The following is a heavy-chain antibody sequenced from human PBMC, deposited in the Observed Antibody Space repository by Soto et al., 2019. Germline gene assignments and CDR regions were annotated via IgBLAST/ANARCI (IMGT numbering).Heavy chain of an antibody. V-gene: IGHV4-31*03. CDR1: GGSIGGGGDY. D-gene: IGHD2-21*01. CDR2: IYYSGIT. J-gene: IGHJ4*01. Sequence: PSETLSLTCSVSGGSIGGGGDYWSWIRQHPGKGLEWIGYIYYSGITYYNPSLKSRVTISVDTSKNQFSLKLSSVTAADTAVFYCARHIPIDNILGFDYWGHGTLVTVSS. CDR3: ARHIPIDNILGFDY.